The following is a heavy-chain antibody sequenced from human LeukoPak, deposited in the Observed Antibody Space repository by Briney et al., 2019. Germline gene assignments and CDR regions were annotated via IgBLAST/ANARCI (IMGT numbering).Heavy chain of an antibody. CDR1: GFTFSSYG. Sequence: PGRSLRLSCAASGFTFSSYGMHWVRQAPGKGLEWVAVIWYDGSNKYYADSVKGRFTISRGNSKNTLYLQMNSLRAEDTAVYYCARALYGDLKVFVYWGQGTLVTVSS. CDR3: ARALYGDLKVFVY. D-gene: IGHD4-17*01. V-gene: IGHV3-33*01. J-gene: IGHJ4*02. CDR2: IWYDGSNK.